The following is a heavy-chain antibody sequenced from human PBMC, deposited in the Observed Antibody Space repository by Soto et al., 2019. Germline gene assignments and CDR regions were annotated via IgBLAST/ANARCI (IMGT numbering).Heavy chain of an antibody. CDR3: ARELWRSVAGSYYYYYMDV. D-gene: IGHD6-19*01. CDR2: IYYSGST. Sequence: SETLSLTCTVSGGSISSGGYYWSWIRQHPGKGLEWIGYIYYSGSTYYNPSLKSRVTISVDTSKNQFSLKLSSVTAADTAVYYCARELWRSVAGSYYYYYMDVWGKGTTVTVSS. J-gene: IGHJ6*03. CDR1: GGSISSGGYY. V-gene: IGHV4-31*03.